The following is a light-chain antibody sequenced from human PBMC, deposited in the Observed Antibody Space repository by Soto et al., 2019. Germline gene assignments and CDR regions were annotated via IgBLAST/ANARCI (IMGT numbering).Light chain of an antibody. CDR2: DAS. CDR1: QTISTF. J-gene: IGKJ1*01. V-gene: IGKV1-39*01. Sequence: DIQMTQSPSSLSASVGDRVIITCRASQTISTFLNWYQQKPGEAPRVLIYDASTLQTGVPSRFSGSGYGTDFTRTISSLQPEDFASYYCQQSYNTLTWTFGQGTKVDIK. CDR3: QQSYNTLTWT.